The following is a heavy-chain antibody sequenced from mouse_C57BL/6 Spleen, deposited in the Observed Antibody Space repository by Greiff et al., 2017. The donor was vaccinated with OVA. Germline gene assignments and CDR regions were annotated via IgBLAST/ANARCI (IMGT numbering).Heavy chain of an antibody. V-gene: IGHV1-69*01. CDR2: IDPTDGYT. J-gene: IGHJ4*01. CDR3: ARITGAMDY. Sequence: QVQLQQPGAELVMPGASVKLSCKASGYTFTSYWMHWVKQRPGQGLEWIGEIDPTDGYTNYNQKFKGKSTLTVDKSSSTAYMQLSSLTSEDSAVFYCARITGAMDYWGQGTSVTVSS. CDR1: GYTFTSYW.